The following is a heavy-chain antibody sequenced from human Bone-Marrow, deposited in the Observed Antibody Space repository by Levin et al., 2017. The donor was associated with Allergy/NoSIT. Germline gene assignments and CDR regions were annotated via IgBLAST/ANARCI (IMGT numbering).Heavy chain of an antibody. CDR1: GFTFSSYE. D-gene: IGHD3-9*01. CDR2: ISSSGSTI. V-gene: IGHV3-48*03. Sequence: PGGSLRLSCAASGFTFSSYEMNWVRQAPGKGLEWVSYISSSGSTIYYADSVKGRFTISRDNAKNSLYLQMNSLRAEDTAVYYCASFTYYDILWRGSPDESSLSDWGQGTLVTVSS. CDR3: ASFTYYDILWRGSPDESSLSD. J-gene: IGHJ4*02.